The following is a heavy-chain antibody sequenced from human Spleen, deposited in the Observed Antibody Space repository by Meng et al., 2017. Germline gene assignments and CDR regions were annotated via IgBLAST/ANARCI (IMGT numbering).Heavy chain of an antibody. CDR1: GFTFSSYA. J-gene: IGHJ6*02. CDR2: ISGSGGST. CDR3: AKEGYCTNGVCGSRYGMDV. D-gene: IGHD2-8*01. Sequence: GESLKISCAASGFTFSSYAMSWVRQAPGKGLEWVSGISGSGGSTYYADSVKGRFTISRDNSKNTLYLQMNSLRAEDTAVYYCAKEGYCTNGVCGSRYGMDVWGQGTTVTVSS. V-gene: IGHV3-23*01.